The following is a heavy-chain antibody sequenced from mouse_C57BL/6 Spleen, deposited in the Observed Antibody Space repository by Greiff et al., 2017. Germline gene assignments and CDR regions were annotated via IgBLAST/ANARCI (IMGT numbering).Heavy chain of an antibody. CDR1: GFTFSDYY. CDR2: ISNGGGST. V-gene: IGHV5-12*01. Sequence: EVQVVESGGGLVQPGGSLKLSCAASGFTFSDYYMYWVRQTPEKRLEWVAYISNGGGSTYYPDTVKGRFTISRDNAKNTLYLQMSRLKSEDTAMYYCARDGYWGFAYWGQGTLVTVSA. J-gene: IGHJ3*01. CDR3: ARDGYWGFAY. D-gene: IGHD2-3*01.